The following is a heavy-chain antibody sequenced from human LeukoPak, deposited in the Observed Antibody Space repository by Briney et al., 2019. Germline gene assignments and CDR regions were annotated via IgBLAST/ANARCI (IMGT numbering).Heavy chain of an antibody. V-gene: IGHV4-34*01. D-gene: IGHD2-8*01. CDR1: GGSLSGYF. Sequence: SETLSLTCAVYGGSLSGYFWSWIRQPPGKGLEWIGEINHSGSTNYNPSLKSRVTISVDTSKNQFYLKLSSVTAADTAVYYCAGGGTNNYYYYYGSDVWGQGTTVTVSS. CDR2: INHSGST. J-gene: IGHJ6*02. CDR3: AGGGTNNYYYYYGSDV.